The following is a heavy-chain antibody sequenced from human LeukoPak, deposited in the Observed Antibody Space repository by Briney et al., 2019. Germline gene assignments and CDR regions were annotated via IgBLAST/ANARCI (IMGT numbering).Heavy chain of an antibody. V-gene: IGHV1-69*13. J-gene: IGHJ4*02. CDR3: ARGRFRYYDTSGYYPPFDS. Sequence: SVKVSCEASEGTFNSYAISWVRQAPGQGLEWMGGIIPIFGTTNYVQKLQGRVTITADESTSAAYMELRSLRSEDTAMYYCARGRFRYYDTSGYYPPFDSWGQGTLVTVSS. CDR1: EGTFNSYA. CDR2: IIPIFGTT. D-gene: IGHD3-22*01.